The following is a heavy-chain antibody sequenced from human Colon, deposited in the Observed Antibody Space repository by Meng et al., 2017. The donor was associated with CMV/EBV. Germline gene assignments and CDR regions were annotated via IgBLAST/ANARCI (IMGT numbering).Heavy chain of an antibody. CDR2: IYSGGPM. Sequence: GSLKISCAGSPFNVVNTYMSWVRQAPGKGLEWVALIYSGGPMHYADSVKGRFTISRDNSKNILYLQMNSLRADDTAVYYCARGSGPLFPGAFDIWGQGTMVTVSS. V-gene: IGHV3-53*01. D-gene: IGHD3-10*02. CDR3: ARGSGPLFPGAFDI. CDR1: PFNVVNTY. J-gene: IGHJ3*02.